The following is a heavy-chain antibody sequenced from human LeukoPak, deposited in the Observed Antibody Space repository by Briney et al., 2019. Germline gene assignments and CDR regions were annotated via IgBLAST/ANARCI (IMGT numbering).Heavy chain of an antibody. CDR1: GGSISSGDYY. J-gene: IGHJ4*02. CDR2: IYYSGST. Sequence: PSQTLSLTCTVSGGSISSGDYYWSWIRQPPGKGLEWIGYIYYSGSTYYNPSLKSRVTISVDTSKNQFSLKLSSVTAADTAVYYCARVIQGSSALMVFDYWGQGTLATVSS. D-gene: IGHD6-6*01. CDR3: ARVIQGSSALMVFDY. V-gene: IGHV4-30-4*08.